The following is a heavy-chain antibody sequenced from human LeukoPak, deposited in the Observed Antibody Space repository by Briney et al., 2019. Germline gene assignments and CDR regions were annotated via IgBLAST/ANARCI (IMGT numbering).Heavy chain of an antibody. D-gene: IGHD5-18*01. J-gene: IGHJ6*02. CDR2: ISSSGSTI. CDR3: ARDEGCSFGTRYYYYGMDA. Sequence: GGSLRLSCAASGFTFSSYAMNWVRQAPGKGLEWVSYISSSGSTIYYADSVKGRFTISRDNAKNSLYLQMNSLGAEDTAVYYCARDEGCSFGTRYYYYGMDAWGQGTTVTVSS. V-gene: IGHV3-48*04. CDR1: GFTFSSYA.